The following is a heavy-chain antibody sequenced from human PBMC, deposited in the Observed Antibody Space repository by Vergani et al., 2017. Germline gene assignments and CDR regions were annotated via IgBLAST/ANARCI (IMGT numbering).Heavy chain of an antibody. Sequence: QVQLQQWGGGLLKPSETLSLTCVVNGGSFTSYHWTWIRQSPGEGLEWVGAIDHTGRPDYNPSLKSRLTMSVDKSRNQFSLTLNSVTAPDTAIYFCARVNTETNGHLYYYYYMDVWGQGTAVTVS. CDR1: GGSFTSYH. D-gene: IGHD4-11*01. V-gene: IGHV4-34*01. CDR3: ARVNTETNGHLYYYYYMDV. CDR2: IDHTGRP. J-gene: IGHJ6*03.